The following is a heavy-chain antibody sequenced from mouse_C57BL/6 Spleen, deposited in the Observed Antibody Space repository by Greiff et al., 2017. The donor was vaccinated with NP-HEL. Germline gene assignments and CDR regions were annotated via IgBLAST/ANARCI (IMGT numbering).Heavy chain of an antibody. D-gene: IGHD1-3*01. J-gene: IGHJ1*03. CDR2: IYPGDGDT. CDR1: GYAFSSSW. CDR3: ARRRSPKYFDV. Sequence: QVHVKQSGPELVKPGASVKISCKASGYAFSSSWMNWVKQRPGKGLEWIGRIYPGDGDTNYNGKFKGKATLTADKSSSTAYMQLSSLTSEDSAVYFCARRRSPKYFDVWGTGTTVTVSS. V-gene: IGHV1-82*01.